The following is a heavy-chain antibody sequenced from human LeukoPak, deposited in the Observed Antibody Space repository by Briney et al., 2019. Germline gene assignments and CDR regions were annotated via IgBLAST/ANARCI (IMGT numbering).Heavy chain of an antibody. V-gene: IGHV3-64*02. CDR1: GFGFRGYG. CDR2: ISADGGTT. Sequence: GGSLRLSCAASGFGFRGYGMHWVRQAPGKGLEYVSAISADGGTTYYADSVKDRFIISRDNAKNTLYLQMGSLRNEDMAVYYCARGRGGPPFDYWGQGTLVIVSS. CDR3: ARGRGGPPFDY. J-gene: IGHJ4*02.